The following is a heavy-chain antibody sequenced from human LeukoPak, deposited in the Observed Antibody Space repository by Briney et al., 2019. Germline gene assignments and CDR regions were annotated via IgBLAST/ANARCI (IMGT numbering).Heavy chain of an antibody. CDR2: ISSSSSYI. CDR3: ARDWTWYYDFWSGPLDY. D-gene: IGHD3-3*01. CDR1: GFTFSSYS. Sequence: PGGSLRLSCAASGFTFSSYSMNWVRQAPGKGLEWVSSISSSSSYIYYADSVKGRFTISRDNAKNSLYLQMNSLRAEDTAVYYCARDWTWYYDFWSGPLDYWGQGTLVTVSS. J-gene: IGHJ4*02. V-gene: IGHV3-21*01.